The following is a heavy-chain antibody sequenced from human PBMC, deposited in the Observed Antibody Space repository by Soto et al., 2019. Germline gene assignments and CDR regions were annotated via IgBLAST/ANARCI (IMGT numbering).Heavy chain of an antibody. CDR2: IIPIFGTA. D-gene: IGHD2-15*01. CDR1: GGTFSSYA. Sequence: QVQLVQSGAEVKKPGSSVKVSCRASGGTFSSYAISWVRQAPGQGLEWMGGIIPIFGTANYAQKFQGRVTITADESTRTDYMEQSGLSPEDRALDYCERDNIVVGVAAPPNRYYCYGMEVWGQGSPVTVT. V-gene: IGHV1-69*01. CDR3: ERDNIVVGVAAPPNRYYCYGMEV. J-gene: IGHJ6*01.